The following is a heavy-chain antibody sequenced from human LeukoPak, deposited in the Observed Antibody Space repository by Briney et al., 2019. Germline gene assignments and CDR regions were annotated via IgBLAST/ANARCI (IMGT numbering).Heavy chain of an antibody. J-gene: IGHJ4*02. D-gene: IGHD4-17*01. CDR1: GFTFSSYA. CDR3: AKGGGDYGDYGNFDY. Sequence: GGSLRLSCAASGFTFSSYAMSWVRQAPGKGLEWVSAISGSGGSTYYADSVKGRFTISRDNSKNTLYLQMNSLRAEDTAVYYCAKGGGDYGDYGNFDYWGQGTLVTVSS. CDR2: ISGSGGST. V-gene: IGHV3-23*01.